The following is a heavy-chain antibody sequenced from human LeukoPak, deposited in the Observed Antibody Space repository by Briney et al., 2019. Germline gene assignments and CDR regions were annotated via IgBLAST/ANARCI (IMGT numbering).Heavy chain of an antibody. CDR3: ARGRSYGGNSHFDY. CDR1: GGTFSSYA. CDR2: IIPIFGTA. V-gene: IGHV1-69*06. Sequence: SVKVSCKASGGTFSSYAISWVRQAPGQGLEWMGRIIPIFGTANYAQKFQGRVTITADKSTSTAYMELSSLGSEDTAVYYCARGRSYGGNSHFDYWGQGTLVTVSS. J-gene: IGHJ4*02. D-gene: IGHD4-23*01.